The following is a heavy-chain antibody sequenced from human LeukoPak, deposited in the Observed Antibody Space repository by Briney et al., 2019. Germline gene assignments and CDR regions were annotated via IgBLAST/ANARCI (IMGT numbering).Heavy chain of an antibody. D-gene: IGHD3-10*01. CDR3: TTYGSGRKFDY. Sequence: GGSHRFSCAASGFSFSDAWLSWVRQIPGKGLEWVGRIDSKTDGWTTDYAAPVKGRFTISRDYSTNTLYRQMNSLKSEDTAVYYCTTYGSGRKFDYWGQGILVTVSS. CDR1: GFSFSDAW. J-gene: IGHJ4*02. CDR2: IDSKTDGWTT. V-gene: IGHV3-15*04.